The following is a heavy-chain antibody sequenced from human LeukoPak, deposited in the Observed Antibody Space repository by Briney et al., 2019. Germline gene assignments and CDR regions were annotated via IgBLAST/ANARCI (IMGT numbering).Heavy chain of an antibody. CDR1: GFTFSSYW. V-gene: IGHV3-7*01. D-gene: IGHD2-2*02. J-gene: IGHJ4*02. Sequence: PGGSLRLSCAASGFTFSSYWMSWVRQAPGKGLEWVANIKQDGSEKYYVDSVKGRFTISRDNAKNSLYLQMNSLRAEDTAVYYCARDRTPCSSTSCYTELYFDYWGQGTLVTVSS. CDR3: ARDRTPCSSTSCYTELYFDY. CDR2: IKQDGSEK.